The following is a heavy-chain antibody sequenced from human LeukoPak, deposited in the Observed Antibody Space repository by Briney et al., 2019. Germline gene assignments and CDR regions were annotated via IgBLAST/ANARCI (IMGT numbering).Heavy chain of an antibody. J-gene: IGHJ4*02. CDR1: GYTFTGYY. CDR2: INPNSGGT. D-gene: IGHD1-26*01. V-gene: IGHV1-2*02. CDR3: AREMGYSGSYYGLDY. Sequence: ASVKVSCKASGYTFTGYYMHWVRQAPGQGLEWMGWINPNSGGTNYAQKFQGRVTMTRDTSISTAYMELSRLRSDDTAVYYCAREMGYSGSYYGLDYWGQGTLVTVSS.